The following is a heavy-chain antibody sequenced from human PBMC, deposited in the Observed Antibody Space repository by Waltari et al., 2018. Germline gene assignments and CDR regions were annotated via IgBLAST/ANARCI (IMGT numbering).Heavy chain of an antibody. D-gene: IGHD6-13*01. J-gene: IGHJ4*02. V-gene: IGHV3-9*03. CDR2: ISWNSGSI. CDR1: GFTFDVYA. CDR3: AKAARGSSWYPFDY. Sequence: EVQLVESGGGLVQPGRSLRLSCAASGFTFDVYAMHWVRQAPGKGLEWVSGISWNSGSIGYADSVKGRFTISRDNAKNSLYLQMNSLRAEDMALYYCAKAARGSSWYPFDYWGQGTLVTVSS.